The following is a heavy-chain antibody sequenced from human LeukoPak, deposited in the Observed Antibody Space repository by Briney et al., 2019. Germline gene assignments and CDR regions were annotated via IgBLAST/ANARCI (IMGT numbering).Heavy chain of an antibody. CDR3: ARDLVAGGSFCGMDV. D-gene: IGHD2-15*01. CDR2: ISSSSSSYI. J-gene: IGHJ6*02. Sequence: GGSLRLSCAASGFTFSSYSMNWVRQAPGKGLEWVSSISSSSSSYIYYADSVKGRFTISRDNAKNSLYLQMNSLRAEDTAVYYCARDLVAGGSFCGMDVWGQGTTVTVSS. V-gene: IGHV3-21*01. CDR1: GFTFSSYS.